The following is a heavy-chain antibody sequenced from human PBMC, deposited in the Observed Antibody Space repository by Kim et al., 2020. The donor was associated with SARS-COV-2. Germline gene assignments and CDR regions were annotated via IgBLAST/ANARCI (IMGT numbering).Heavy chain of an antibody. D-gene: IGHD2-15*01. CDR1: GFTFSSYG. J-gene: IGHJ4*02. CDR3: ANSFVAATSY. CDR2: ISYDGSNK. V-gene: IGHV3-30*18. Sequence: GGSLRLSCAASGFTFSSYGMHWVRQAPGKGLEWGAVISYDGSNKYYADSVKGRFTISRDNSKNTLYLQMNSLRAEDTAVYYCANSFVAATSYWGQGTLVTVSS.